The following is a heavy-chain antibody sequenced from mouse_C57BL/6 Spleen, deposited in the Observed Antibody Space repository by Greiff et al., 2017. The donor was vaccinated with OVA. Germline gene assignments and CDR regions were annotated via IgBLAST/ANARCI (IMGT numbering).Heavy chain of an antibody. CDR1: GYTFTSYW. V-gene: IGHV1-50*01. D-gene: IGHD2-3*01. J-gene: IGHJ2*01. Sequence: QVQLQQPGAELVKPGASVKLSCKASGYTFTSYWMQWVKQRPGQGLEWIGEIDPSDSYTNYNQKFKGKATLTVDTSSSTAYMQLSSLTSEDSAVYYCARSRGDGYLFDYWGQGTTLTVYS. CDR3: ARSRGDGYLFDY. CDR2: IDPSDSYT.